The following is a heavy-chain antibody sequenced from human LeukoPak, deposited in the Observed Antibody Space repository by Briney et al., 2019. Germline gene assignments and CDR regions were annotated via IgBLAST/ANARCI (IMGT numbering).Heavy chain of an antibody. CDR1: GYTLTELS. Sequence: ASVKVSCKVSGYTLTELSMHWVRQAPGKGLEWMGGFDPEDGETIYAQKFQGRVTMTEDTSTDTAYMELSSLRSEDTAVYYCATLPQPPAKGIYYYYYAMDVWGKGTTVTVSS. CDR2: FDPEDGET. CDR3: ATLPQPPAKGIYYYYYAMDV. J-gene: IGHJ6*04. V-gene: IGHV1-24*01.